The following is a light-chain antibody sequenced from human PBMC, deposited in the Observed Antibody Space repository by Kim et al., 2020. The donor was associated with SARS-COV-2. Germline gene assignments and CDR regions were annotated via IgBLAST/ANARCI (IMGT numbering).Light chain of an antibody. V-gene: IGKV4-1*01. Sequence: DIVMTQSPDSLAVSLGERATINCKSSQSVLYSSNNRNYLAWYQQKPGQPPKLLIYWASTRESGVPDRFSGSGSGTDFTLTISSLQAEDVAVYFCQQYYGYPWAFGQGTKVDIK. J-gene: IGKJ1*01. CDR1: QSVLYSSNNRNY. CDR3: QQYYGYPWA. CDR2: WAS.